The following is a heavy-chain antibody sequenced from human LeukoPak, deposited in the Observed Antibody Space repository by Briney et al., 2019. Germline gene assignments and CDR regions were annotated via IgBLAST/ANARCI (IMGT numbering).Heavy chain of an antibody. D-gene: IGHD4-11*01. CDR3: ARDPYKNKDYTNYGAFDI. CDR2: IKYDGREI. J-gene: IGHJ3*02. V-gene: IGHV3-7*01. Sequence: PGGSLRLSCAASGFTFSSYAMSWVRQAPGKGLEWVASIKYDGREIQYVDSVKGRFTISRDNAKRSLYLEMASLRVEDTAVFYCARDPYKNKDYTNYGAFDIWGQGTMVTVSS. CDR1: GFTFSSYA.